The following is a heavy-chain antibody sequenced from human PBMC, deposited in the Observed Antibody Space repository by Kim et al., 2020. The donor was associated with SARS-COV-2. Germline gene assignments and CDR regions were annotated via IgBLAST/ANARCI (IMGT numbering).Heavy chain of an antibody. V-gene: IGHV3-53*01. CDR1: GFTVSSNN. D-gene: IGHD6-13*01. J-gene: IGHJ4*02. CDR3: ARGMKAAGHPNFDY. Sequence: GGSLRLSCAASGFTVSSNNMSWVRQAPGKGLEWVSVIYSGGTKYYADSVKGRFTISRDNSKNNVYLQMNSMRAEDTAVYYCARGMKAAGHPNFDYWGQGT. CDR2: IYSGGTK.